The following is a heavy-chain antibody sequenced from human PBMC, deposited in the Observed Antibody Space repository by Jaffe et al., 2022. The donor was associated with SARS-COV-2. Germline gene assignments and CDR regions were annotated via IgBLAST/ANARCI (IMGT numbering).Heavy chain of an antibody. CDR2: INPNSGGT. J-gene: IGHJ4*02. Sequence: QVQLVQSGAEVKKPGASVKVSCKASGYTFTGYYMHWVRQAPGQGLEWMGWINPNSGGTNYAQKFQGRVTMTRDTSISTAYMELSRLRSDDTAVYYCAPSGVGCSSTSCYNLDSYYFDYWGQGTLVTVSS. CDR1: GYTFTGYY. CDR3: APSGVGCSSTSCYNLDSYYFDY. V-gene: IGHV1-2*02. D-gene: IGHD2-2*02.